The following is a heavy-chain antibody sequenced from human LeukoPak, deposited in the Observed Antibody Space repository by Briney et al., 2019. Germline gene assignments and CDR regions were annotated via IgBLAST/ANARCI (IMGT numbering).Heavy chain of an antibody. J-gene: IGHJ4*02. Sequence: GGCLGLSCSASGFTFSAYAMYWVRQAPGKGLEYVSGISTNGGSSFYADSVKGRFTISRDNSKNTLYLQMSSLRAEDTAVYYCVKITSVTGGDCWGQGTRLTVSS. V-gene: IGHV3-64D*09. D-gene: IGHD1-1*01. CDR2: ISTNGGSS. CDR3: VKITSVTGGDC. CDR1: GFTFSAYA.